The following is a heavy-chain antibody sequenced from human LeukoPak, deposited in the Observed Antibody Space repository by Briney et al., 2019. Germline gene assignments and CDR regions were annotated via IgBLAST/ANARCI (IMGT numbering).Heavy chain of an antibody. CDR2: IHYTGST. J-gene: IGHJ4*02. D-gene: IGHD4-17*01. Sequence: SETLSLTCTVSGGSINSYFWSWIRQPPGKGLEWIGYIHYTGSTNYNPSLESRVTISLDTSKKYFSLNLTSVTAADTAVYYCARVYGDYLFDYWGQGTLVTISS. CDR1: GGSINSYF. CDR3: ARVYGDYLFDY. V-gene: IGHV4-59*01.